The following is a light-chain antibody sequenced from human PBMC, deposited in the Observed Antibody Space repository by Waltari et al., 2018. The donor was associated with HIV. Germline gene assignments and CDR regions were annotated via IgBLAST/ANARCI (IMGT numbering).Light chain of an antibody. CDR2: GAS. CDR3: HQYNNWPYS. Sequence: MMQSPDILPVSPGEGVTLTCRASQSVNTNVAWYQQRPGQAPRLLIYGASTRAAGFPARFSGGGSLTEFTLTISSLQSEDFALYFCHQYNNWPYSFSEGTKLDIK. J-gene: IGKJ2*01. CDR1: QSVNTN. V-gene: IGKV3-15*01.